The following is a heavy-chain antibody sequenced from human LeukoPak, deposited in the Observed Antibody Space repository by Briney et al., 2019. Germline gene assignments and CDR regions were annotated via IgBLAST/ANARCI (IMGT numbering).Heavy chain of an antibody. D-gene: IGHD4/OR15-4a*01. CDR3: VRGKSVGANLPYY. Sequence: GGSLRLSCAASGFTFSSYEMNWVRQAPGKGLEWVSYISSSGSTIYYADSVKGRFTISRDNAKNSMYLQMNSLRAEDTAVYYCVRGKSVGANLPYYWGLGTLVTVSS. J-gene: IGHJ4*02. CDR2: ISSSGSTI. V-gene: IGHV3-48*03. CDR1: GFTFSSYE.